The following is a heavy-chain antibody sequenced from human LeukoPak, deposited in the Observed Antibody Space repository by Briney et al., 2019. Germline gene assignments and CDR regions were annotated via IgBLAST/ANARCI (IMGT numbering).Heavy chain of an antibody. CDR2: ISGSGGST. V-gene: IGHV3-23*01. D-gene: IGHD5-12*01. Sequence: PGGSLRLSCAASGFTFSSYAMSWVRQAPGKGLEWVSAISGSGGSTYYADSVKDRFTISRDNPKNTLYLQMNSLRAEDTAVYYCAKVNSGYVPSDFDYWGQGTLVTVSS. CDR1: GFTFSSYA. CDR3: AKVNSGYVPSDFDY. J-gene: IGHJ4*02.